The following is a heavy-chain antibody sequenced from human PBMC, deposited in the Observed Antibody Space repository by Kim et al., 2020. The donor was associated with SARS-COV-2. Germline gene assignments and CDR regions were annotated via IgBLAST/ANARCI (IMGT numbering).Heavy chain of an antibody. J-gene: IGHJ4*02. D-gene: IGHD1-26*01. CDR3: VRDGASSGSYYYDY. V-gene: IGHV3-7*01. Sequence: VDSVKRRIAISRDKAKNSLYLQMNSLRGEDTAVYYCVRDGASSGSYYYDYWGQGTLVTVSS.